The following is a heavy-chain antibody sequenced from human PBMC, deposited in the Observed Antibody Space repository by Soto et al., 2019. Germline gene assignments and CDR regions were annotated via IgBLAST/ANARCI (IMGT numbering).Heavy chain of an antibody. CDR3: ARASSSSSAADY. Sequence: QVQLQESGPGLVKATQTLSLISSVSGESINSGGYYWSWIRHHPGKGLEWIGYIYDIESAYYNPSLKSRVTISMDTSKNHFAMKLSSVTAADTAVYYCARASSSSSAADYWGQGTLVTVSS. CDR1: GESINSGGYY. J-gene: IGHJ4*02. CDR2: IYDIESA. D-gene: IGHD6-6*01. V-gene: IGHV4-31*03.